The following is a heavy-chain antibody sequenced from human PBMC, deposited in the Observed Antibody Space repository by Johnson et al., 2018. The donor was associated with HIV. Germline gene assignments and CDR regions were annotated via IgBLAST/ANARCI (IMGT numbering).Heavy chain of an antibody. D-gene: IGHD2-2*01. CDR2: IGTAGDT. CDR3: ARDGGIGSTREDAFDI. J-gene: IGHJ3*02. CDR1: GFSDYY. Sequence: VQLVESGGGLVQPGGSLRLSCGASGFSDYYMHWVRQATGKGLEWVSAIGTAGDTYYPGSVKGRFTISRENAKNSLYLQMNSLRAGDTAVYNCARDGGIGSTREDAFDIWGQGTMVIVSS. V-gene: IGHV3-13*01.